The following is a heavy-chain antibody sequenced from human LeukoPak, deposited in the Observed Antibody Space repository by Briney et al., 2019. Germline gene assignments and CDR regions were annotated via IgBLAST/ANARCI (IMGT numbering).Heavy chain of an antibody. V-gene: IGHV3-23*01. J-gene: IGHJ4*02. D-gene: IGHD1-1*01. Sequence: GGSLRLSCAASGFTFSSYAITWVRQAPGKGLEWVSAISDSGGSTYYADSVKGRFTISRDNSKNTLYLQMNSLRAEDTAVYYCARESGTTETSCFDYWGQGTLVTISS. CDR1: GFTFSSYA. CDR2: ISDSGGST. CDR3: ARESGTTETSCFDY.